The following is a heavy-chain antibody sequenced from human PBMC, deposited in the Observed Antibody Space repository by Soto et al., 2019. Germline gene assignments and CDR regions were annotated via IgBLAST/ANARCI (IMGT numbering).Heavy chain of an antibody. J-gene: IGHJ6*02. D-gene: IGHD1-26*01. CDR1: RVTFSSYA. CDR3: MRPAPRSRHYLYFGMHV. CDR2: ISSSGGST. Sequence: PGGSLRLSCAASRVTFSSYAMSCVRQAPGKGLGWVSGISSSGGSTYYADSVKGRFTISRDNSKNTLFLRMNRPRVEDTAVYYCMRPAPRSRHYLYFGMHVRCPTLTVTVSS. V-gene: IGHV3-23*01.